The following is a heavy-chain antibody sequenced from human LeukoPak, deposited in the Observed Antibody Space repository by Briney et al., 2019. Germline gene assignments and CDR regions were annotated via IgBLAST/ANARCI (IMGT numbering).Heavy chain of an antibody. J-gene: IGHJ4*02. CDR3: ARQGGQQLPPLY. D-gene: IGHD6-13*01. Sequence: WETLSLTCSVSGGTISGYFWNWVRQPPGKGLEGIGYISTSGSTNYSPSLKSRVTISVETSKNQFSLKLNSVTAADTAVYYCARQGGQQLPPLYWGQGTLVSVSS. V-gene: IGHV4-4*09. CDR2: ISTSGST. CDR1: GGTISGYF.